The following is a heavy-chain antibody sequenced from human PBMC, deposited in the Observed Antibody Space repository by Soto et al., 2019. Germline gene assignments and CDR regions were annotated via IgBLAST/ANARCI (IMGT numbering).Heavy chain of an antibody. V-gene: IGHV4-61*01. D-gene: IGHD4-4*01. CDR3: ARFPSGVGYSNSLLPL. CDR1: GGSVSSGSFY. Sequence: PSETLSLTCSVSGGSVSSGSFYRSWIRQPPGKGLGWIGYIYYNGRTNHNPSLKSRVTISVDTSKNEFSLNLGSVTAADTAVYYCARFPSGVGYSNSLLPLWGQGSLVTVSS. CDR2: IYYNGRT. J-gene: IGHJ4*02.